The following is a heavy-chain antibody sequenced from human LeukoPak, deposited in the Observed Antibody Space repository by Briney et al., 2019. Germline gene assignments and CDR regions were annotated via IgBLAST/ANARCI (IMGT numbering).Heavy chain of an antibody. CDR2: IIPIFGTA. J-gene: IGHJ4*02. CDR1: GGTFSSYA. D-gene: IGHD5-18*01. V-gene: IGHV1-69*13. CDR3: ARDRGWAGYTYGFYY. Sequence: ASVKVSCKASGGTFSSYAISWVRQAPGQGLEWMGGIIPIFGTANYAQKFQGRVTITADESTSTAYMELSSLRSEDTAVYYCARDRGWAGYTYGFYYWGQGTLVSVSS.